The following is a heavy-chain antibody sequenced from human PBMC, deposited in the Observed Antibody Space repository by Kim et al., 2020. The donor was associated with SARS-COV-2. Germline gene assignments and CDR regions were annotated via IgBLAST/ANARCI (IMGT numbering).Heavy chain of an antibody. CDR1: GFTFSNAW. Sequence: GGSLRLSCAASGFTFSNAWMSWVRQAPGKGLEWVGRIKSKTDGGTTDYAAPVKGRFTISRDDSKNTLYLQMNSLKTEDTAVYYCTTKLLWFGELSYWGQGTLVTVSS. V-gene: IGHV3-15*01. J-gene: IGHJ4*02. CDR3: TTKLLWFGELSY. CDR2: IKSKTDGGTT. D-gene: IGHD3-10*01.